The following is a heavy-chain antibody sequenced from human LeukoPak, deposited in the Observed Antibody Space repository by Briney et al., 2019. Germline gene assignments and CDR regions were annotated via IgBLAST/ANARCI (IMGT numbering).Heavy chain of an antibody. V-gene: IGHV1-8*03. J-gene: IGHJ4*02. CDR3: ARRWYYDILTGYYQYGYLDY. Sequence: ASVKVSCKASGYTFTSYGINWVRQATGQGLEWMGWMNPNSGNTGYAQKFQGRVTITRNTSISTAYMELSSLRSEDTAVYYCARRWYYDILTGYYQYGYLDYWGQGTLVTVSS. CDR2: MNPNSGNT. CDR1: GYTFTSYG. D-gene: IGHD3-9*01.